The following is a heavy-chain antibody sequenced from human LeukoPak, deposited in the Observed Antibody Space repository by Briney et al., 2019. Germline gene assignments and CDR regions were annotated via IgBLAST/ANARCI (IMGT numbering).Heavy chain of an antibody. CDR2: IIPIFGTA. J-gene: IGHJ6*03. CDR3: ARGGRDYGGNSYYYYMDV. Sequence: ASLKVSCKASGGTFSSYAISWVRQAPGQGLEWMGGIIPIFGTANYAQKFQGRVTITANESTSTAYIELSSLRSEDTAVYCCARGGRDYGGNSYYYYMDVWGKGTTVTVSS. CDR1: GGTFSSYA. V-gene: IGHV1-69*13. D-gene: IGHD4-23*01.